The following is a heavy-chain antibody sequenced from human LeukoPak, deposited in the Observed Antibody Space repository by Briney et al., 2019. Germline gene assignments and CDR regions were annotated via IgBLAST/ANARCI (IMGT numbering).Heavy chain of an antibody. J-gene: IGHJ4*02. CDR3: ARHPEGRGSFHFDY. Sequence: GESLKISCQGSGSSFINYWIAWVRQMPGKGLEWMGIIYPGDSDTTYSPSFQGQVTISVDKSISTAYLQWSSLKASDTAMCYCARHPEGRGSFHFDYWGQGTLVTVSS. V-gene: IGHV5-51*01. CDR1: GSSFINYW. CDR2: IYPGDSDT. D-gene: IGHD1-14*01.